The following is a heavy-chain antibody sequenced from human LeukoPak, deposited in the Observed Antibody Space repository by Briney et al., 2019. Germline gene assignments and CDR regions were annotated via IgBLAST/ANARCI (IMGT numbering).Heavy chain of an antibody. J-gene: IGHJ4*02. V-gene: IGHV1-46*01. D-gene: IGHD2-15*01. Sequence: GASVKVSCTASGYTFTRYYMHWLRQAPGQGLEWMGIINPSGGSTTYAQKFQGRVTMTRDTSTTTVYMELGSLRSDDTAVYYCARELAATGCDFWGQGTLVTVSS. CDR1: GYTFTRYY. CDR2: INPSGGST. CDR3: ARELAATGCDF.